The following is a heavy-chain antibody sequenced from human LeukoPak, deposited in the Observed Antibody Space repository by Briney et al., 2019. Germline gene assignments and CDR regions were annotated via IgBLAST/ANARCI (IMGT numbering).Heavy chain of an antibody. J-gene: IGHJ3*02. CDR2: ISGSGGST. CDR1: GFTLSSYA. Sequence: GGSLRLSCAASGFTLSSYAMSWVRQAPGKGLEWVSAISGSGGSTYYADSVKGRFTISRDNSKNTLYLQMNSLRAEDTAVYYCAKVGEYQMLFYAFDMWGQGTMVTVSS. D-gene: IGHD2-2*01. CDR3: AKVGEYQMLFYAFDM. V-gene: IGHV3-23*01.